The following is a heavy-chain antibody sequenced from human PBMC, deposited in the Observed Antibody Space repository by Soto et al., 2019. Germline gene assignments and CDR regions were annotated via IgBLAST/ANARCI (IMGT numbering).Heavy chain of an antibody. J-gene: IGHJ4*02. Sequence: QVQLVESGGGVVQPGRSLRLSCAASGFTFSSYGMHWVRQAPGKGLEWVAVISYDGSNKYYADSVKGRFTISRDNSKNTLSLQMNSLRAEDTAVDYCAKDARSRIVVVVAAMASEFDYWCQGTLVTVAS. D-gene: IGHD2-15*01. CDR1: GFTFSSYG. V-gene: IGHV3-30*18. CDR3: AKDARSRIVVVVAAMASEFDY. CDR2: ISYDGSNK.